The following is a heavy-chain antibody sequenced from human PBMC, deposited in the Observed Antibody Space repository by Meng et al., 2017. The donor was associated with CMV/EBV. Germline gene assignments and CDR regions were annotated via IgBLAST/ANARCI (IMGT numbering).Heavy chain of an antibody. CDR1: GYTFTGYY. J-gene: IGHJ2*01. V-gene: IGHV1-2*02. D-gene: IGHD1-7*01. CDR2: INPNSGGT. CDR3: ATYIGNYINWYFDL. Sequence: QWQVVQPGAWVKSPGASVQVSGKASGYTFTGYYMHWVRQAPGQGLEWMGWINPNSGGTNYAQKFQGRVTMTRDTSISTAYMELSRLRSDDTAVYYCATYIGNYINWYFDLWGRGTLVTVSS.